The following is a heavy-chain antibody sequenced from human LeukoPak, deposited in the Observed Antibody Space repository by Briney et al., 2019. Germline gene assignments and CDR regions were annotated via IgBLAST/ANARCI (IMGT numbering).Heavy chain of an antibody. V-gene: IGHV3-7*03. Sequence: GGSLRLSCAASGFTFSSYWMSWVRQAPGKGLEWVANIKQDGSEKYYVDSVKGRFTISRDNSKNSLYLQMNSLRAEDTALYYCAKDGGYEPYYYYYYMDVWGKGTTVTVSS. CDR1: GFTFSSYW. D-gene: IGHD5-12*01. J-gene: IGHJ6*03. CDR2: IKQDGSEK. CDR3: AKDGGYEPYYYYYYMDV.